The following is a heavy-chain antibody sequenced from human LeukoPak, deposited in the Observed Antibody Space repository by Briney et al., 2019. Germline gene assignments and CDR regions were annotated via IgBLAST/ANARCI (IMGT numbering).Heavy chain of an antibody. J-gene: IGHJ4*02. V-gene: IGHV3-21*01. CDR3: ARDTARLAALDY. D-gene: IGHD6-6*01. CDR2: ISSSSSYI. CDR1: GFTFSSYS. Sequence: GGSLRLSCAASGFTFSSYSMNWVRQAPGKGLEWVSSISSSSSYIYYADSVKGRFTISRDNAKNSLYLQMNSLRAEDTAVYYCARDTARLAALDYWGQGTLVTVSS.